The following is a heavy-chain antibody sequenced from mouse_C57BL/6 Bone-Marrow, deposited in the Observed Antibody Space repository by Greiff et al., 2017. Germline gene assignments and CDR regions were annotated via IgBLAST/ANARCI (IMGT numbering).Heavy chain of an antibody. V-gene: IGHV1-64*01. CDR1: GYTFTSYW. Sequence: QVQLKQPGAELVKPGASVKLSCKASGYTFTSYWMHWVKQRPGQGLEWIGMIHPNSGSTNYNEKFKSKATLTVDKSSSTAYMQLSSLTSEDSAVYYCARLGGNSPWFAYWGQGTLVTVSA. J-gene: IGHJ3*01. CDR2: IHPNSGST. CDR3: ARLGGNSPWFAY. D-gene: IGHD2-1*01.